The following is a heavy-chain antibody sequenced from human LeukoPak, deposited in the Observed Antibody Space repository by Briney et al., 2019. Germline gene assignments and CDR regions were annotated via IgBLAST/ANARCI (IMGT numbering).Heavy chain of an antibody. J-gene: IGHJ4*02. CDR3: ARQVRYSSGWYQKYFDY. CDR2: INHSGST. CDR1: GGSFSGYY. D-gene: IGHD6-19*01. V-gene: IGHV4-34*01. Sequence: SETLSLTCAVYGGSFSGYYWSWIRQPPGKGLEWIGEINHSGSTNYNPSLKSRVTISVDTSKNQFSLKLSSVTAADTAVYYCARQVRYSSGWYQKYFDYWGQGTLVTVSS.